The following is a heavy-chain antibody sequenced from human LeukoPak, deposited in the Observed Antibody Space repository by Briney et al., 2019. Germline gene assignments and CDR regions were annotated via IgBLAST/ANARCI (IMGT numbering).Heavy chain of an antibody. CDR1: GGSITNDY. CDR2: IYGGGRT. D-gene: IGHD1-26*01. V-gene: IGHV4-59*08. CDR3: ARHGSKLVGASTIYFGN. J-gene: IGHJ4*02. Sequence: SETLSLTCTVSGGSITNDYWSWLRQPPGKGLEWLGYIYGGGRTSYNPSLESRVTISLATSNNQFSLKFNSMTATDTAVYYCARHGSKLVGASTIYFGNWGQGILVTVSS.